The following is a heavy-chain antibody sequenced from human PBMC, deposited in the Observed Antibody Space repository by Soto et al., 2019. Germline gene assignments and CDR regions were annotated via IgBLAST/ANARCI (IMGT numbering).Heavy chain of an antibody. D-gene: IGHD2-15*01. CDR3: ARRLPYGGNPA. J-gene: IGHJ5*02. CDR2: IFYSGTT. Sequence: PSQTLSLTCTVSGDSINSNIYYWTRIRQPPGKGLEWIGTIFYSGTTYYNPSLKSRVTLSVDTSNNQFSLKLSSVTAADTAVYYCARRLPYGGNPAWGQGTLVTAPQ. V-gene: IGHV4-39*01. CDR1: GDSINSNIYY.